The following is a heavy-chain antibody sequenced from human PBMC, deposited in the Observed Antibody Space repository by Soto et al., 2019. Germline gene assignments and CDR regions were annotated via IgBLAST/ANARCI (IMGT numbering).Heavy chain of an antibody. V-gene: IGHV1-69*06. CDR3: ATSHSGYDYVFHC. J-gene: IGHJ4*02. D-gene: IGHD5-12*01. Sequence: AASVKVSCKASGGTFSSYTISWVRQAPGQGLEWMGGIIPILDTTNYAQNFQGRVTITADKSTSTAFMELSSLRSEDTAVYYCATSHSGYDYVFHCWGQGTLVTVSS. CDR1: GGTFSSYT. CDR2: IIPILDTT.